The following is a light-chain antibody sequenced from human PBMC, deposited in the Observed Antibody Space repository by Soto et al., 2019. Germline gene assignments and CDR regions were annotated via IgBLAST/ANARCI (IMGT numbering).Light chain of an antibody. Sequence: QSVLTQPASVSGSPGQSITISCTGTSSDAGNYNFVSLYQQHPGKAPKVIIYEDSTRPSGVSNRISGSKSGNKASLTISGLQAEDEADYYCCSYAGSSTSWVFGGGTKLTVL. J-gene: IGLJ3*02. V-gene: IGLV2-23*01. CDR1: SSDAGNYNF. CDR2: EDS. CDR3: CSYAGSSTSWV.